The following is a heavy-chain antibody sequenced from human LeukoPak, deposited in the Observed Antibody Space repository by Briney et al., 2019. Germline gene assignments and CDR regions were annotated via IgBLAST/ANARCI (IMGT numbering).Heavy chain of an antibody. D-gene: IGHD6-13*01. V-gene: IGHV3-23*01. Sequence: GGSLRLSCAASGFTFSSYAMSWVRQAPGKGLEWVSAISGSGGSTYYADSVKGRFTISRDNSKNTLYLQMNSLGAEDTAVYYCAKTPYSSSWYYFQHWGQGTLVTVSS. CDR3: AKTPYSSSWYYFQH. J-gene: IGHJ1*01. CDR1: GFTFSSYA. CDR2: ISGSGGST.